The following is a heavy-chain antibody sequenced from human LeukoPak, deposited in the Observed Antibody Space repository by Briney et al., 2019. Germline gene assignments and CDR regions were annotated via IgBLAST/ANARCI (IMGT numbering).Heavy chain of an antibody. CDR1: GGTFSSYA. Sequence: SVKVSCKASGGTFSSYAISRVRQAPGQGLEWMGGIIPIFGTANYAQKFQGRVTITADESTSTAYMELSSLRSEDTAVYYCARDIGSYSFYYYGMDVWGQGTTVTVSS. CDR2: IIPIFGTA. V-gene: IGHV1-69*13. J-gene: IGHJ6*02. CDR3: ARDIGSYSFYYYGMDV. D-gene: IGHD1-26*01.